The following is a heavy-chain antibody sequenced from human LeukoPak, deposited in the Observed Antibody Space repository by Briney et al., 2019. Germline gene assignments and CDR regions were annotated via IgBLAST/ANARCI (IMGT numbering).Heavy chain of an antibody. D-gene: IGHD2-15*01. V-gene: IGHV4-31*11. J-gene: IGHJ5*02. CDR2: IYYSGST. Sequence: SQTLSLTCAVSGGSISSGGYYWSWIRQHPGKGLEWIGYIYYSGSTYYNPSLKSRVTISVDTSKNQFSLKLSSVTAADTAVYYCARVVVVVAATVWFDPWGQGTLVTVSS. CDR1: GGSISSGGYY. CDR3: ARVVVVVAATVWFDP.